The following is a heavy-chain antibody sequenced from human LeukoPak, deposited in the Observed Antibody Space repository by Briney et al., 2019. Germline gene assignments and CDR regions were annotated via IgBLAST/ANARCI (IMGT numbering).Heavy chain of an antibody. J-gene: IGHJ4*02. CDR1: GFTFSSYA. CDR2: ISGSGGST. D-gene: IGHD2-2*02. Sequence: PGGSLRLSCAASGFTFSSYAMSWVRQAPGKGLEWVSAISGSGGSTYYADSVKGRFTISRDNSKNTLYLQMNSLRAEDTAVYYCAKGDRSSTSCYIDFWGQGTLVTVSS. V-gene: IGHV3-23*01. CDR3: AKGDRSSTSCYIDF.